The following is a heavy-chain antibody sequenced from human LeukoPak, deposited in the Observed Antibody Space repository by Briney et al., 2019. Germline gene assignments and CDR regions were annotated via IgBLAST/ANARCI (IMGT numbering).Heavy chain of an antibody. Sequence: SETLSLTCSVSGGSISSYYWSWIRQPPGKGLEWVGYIYYSGSTNYNPSLKSRVTISVDTSKNQFSLKLSSVTAADTAVYYCARGGAQYYGSGSYSLLRYWGQGTLVTVSS. D-gene: IGHD3-10*01. CDR1: GGSISSYY. CDR3: ARGGAQYYGSGSYSLLRY. CDR2: IYYSGST. V-gene: IGHV4-59*01. J-gene: IGHJ4*02.